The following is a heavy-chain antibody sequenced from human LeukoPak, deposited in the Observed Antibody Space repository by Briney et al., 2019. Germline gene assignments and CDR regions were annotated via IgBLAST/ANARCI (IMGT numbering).Heavy chain of an antibody. CDR2: IYTSGST. J-gene: IGHJ4*02. CDR1: GGSISSYY. Sequence: PSETLSLTCTVSGGSISSYYWSWIRQPAGKGLEWIGRIYTSGSTNYNPSLKSRVTMSVDTSKNQFSLKLSSVTAADTAVYYCARLRVWGSYRYFGWPYFDYWGQGTLVTVSS. CDR3: ARLRVWGSYRYFGWPYFDY. V-gene: IGHV4-4*07. D-gene: IGHD3-16*02.